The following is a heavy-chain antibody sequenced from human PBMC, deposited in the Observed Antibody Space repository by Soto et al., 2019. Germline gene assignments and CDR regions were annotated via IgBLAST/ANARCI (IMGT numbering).Heavy chain of an antibody. V-gene: IGHV3-7*04. CDR3: ARGEQWLARWVY. CDR1: GFTFSSYG. CDR2: IKYDGSEK. D-gene: IGHD6-19*01. J-gene: IGHJ4*01. Sequence: EVQLVDSGGNLVQPGGSLRLSCAASGFTFSSYGMSWVRQAPGKGLEWVANIKYDGSEKYYVDSVKGRFTISRDNAKNSVYLQMNSLRDEETAVYYCARGEQWLARWVYWGHGTLVTVSA.